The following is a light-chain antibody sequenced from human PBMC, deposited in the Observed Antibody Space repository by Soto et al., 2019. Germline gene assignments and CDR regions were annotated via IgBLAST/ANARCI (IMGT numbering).Light chain of an antibody. CDR3: QQRNIWPPVT. CDR1: PSVTNY. Sequence: ERSTLSCSASPSVTNYLAWYQQKPGQPPRLLIYGAFNRAAGIPARFSGSGSGTDFTLTISSLEPEDSAVYYCQQRNIWPPVTFGQGTRLEIK. J-gene: IGKJ5*01. CDR2: GAF. V-gene: IGKV3-11*01.